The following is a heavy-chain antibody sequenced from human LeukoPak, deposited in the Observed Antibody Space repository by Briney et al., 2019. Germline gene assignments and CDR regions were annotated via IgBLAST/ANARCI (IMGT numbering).Heavy chain of an antibody. V-gene: IGHV3-7*04. CDR1: GFTFSTYW. CDR3: AREGGPPPWYFDL. D-gene: IGHD3-16*01. Sequence: PGGSLTLSCSASGFTFSTYWMTWARQATGKGLEWVANIKQEGSEKYYVVSVEGRFTISRDNAKNSLYLQMNSLRAEDTAVYHCAREGGPPPWYFDLWGRGTLVTVSS. J-gene: IGHJ2*01. CDR2: IKQEGSEK.